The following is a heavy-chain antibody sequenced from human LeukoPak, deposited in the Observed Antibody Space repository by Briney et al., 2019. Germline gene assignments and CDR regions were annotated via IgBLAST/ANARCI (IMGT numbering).Heavy chain of an antibody. CDR2: VKHDGSEK. CDR3: ASDSPGYDSGSYFAY. Sequence: PGGSLRLSCAVSGLTFSTYWMSWVRQVPGQGLEWVANVKHDGSEKYYVDSVKGRFTISRDNAKNSLFLQMNSLRDEDTAVYCASDSPGYDSGSYFAYWGQGTLVTVSS. V-gene: IGHV3-7*03. J-gene: IGHJ4*02. D-gene: IGHD2-15*01. CDR1: GLTFSTYW.